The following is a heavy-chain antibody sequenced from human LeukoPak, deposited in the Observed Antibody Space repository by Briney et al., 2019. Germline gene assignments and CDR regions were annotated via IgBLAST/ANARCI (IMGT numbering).Heavy chain of an antibody. CDR1: GFSFGGFG. Sequence: TGESLTLSCAASGFSFGGFGMHWVRPAPGQGLEWVAFLGSDGNKKYKRDSVKGRFTISRDNSGNTLFLQVNSLRAEDTGVYYCAKDLSYSFEIPASWGQGTLVTVSS. V-gene: IGHV3-30*02. CDR2: LGSDGNKK. CDR3: AKDLSYSFEIPAS. D-gene: IGHD4-11*01. J-gene: IGHJ5*02.